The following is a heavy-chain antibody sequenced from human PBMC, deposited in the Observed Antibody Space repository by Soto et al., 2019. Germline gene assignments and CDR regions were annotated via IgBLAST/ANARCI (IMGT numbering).Heavy chain of an antibody. CDR1: GGTFSSYA. J-gene: IGHJ6*02. V-gene: IGHV1-69*12. CDR2: IIPIFGTV. CDR3: ARDGRPADIGVGGAVRLYCNDGMDV. D-gene: IGHD2-15*01. Sequence: QVQLVQSGAEVKKPGSSVKVSCKASGGTFSSYAISWVRQAPGQGLEWMGGIIPIFGTVNYAQKFQGRVTITADETTSRALMELSSLRSEDTDVHYCARDGRPADIGVGGAVRLYCNDGMDVWGLGTMVSVSS.